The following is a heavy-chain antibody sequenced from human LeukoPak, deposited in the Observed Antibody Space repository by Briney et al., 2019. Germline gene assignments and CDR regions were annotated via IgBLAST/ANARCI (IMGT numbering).Heavy chain of an antibody. D-gene: IGHD2-15*01. CDR2: IYTSGST. J-gene: IGHJ5*02. CDR3: ARDRWVVAARGWFDP. Sequence: SETLSLTCTVSGGSISSYYCSWIRQPAGKGLEWIGRIYTSGSTNYNPSLKSRVTMSVDTSKNQFSLKLSSVTAADTAVYYCARDRWVVAARGWFDPWGQGTLVTVSS. CDR1: GGSISSYY. V-gene: IGHV4-4*07.